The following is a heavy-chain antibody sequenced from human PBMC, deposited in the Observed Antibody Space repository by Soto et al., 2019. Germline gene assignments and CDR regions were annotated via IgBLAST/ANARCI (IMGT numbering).Heavy chain of an antibody. D-gene: IGHD2-15*01. CDR1: GVSVSSPSFY. J-gene: IGHJ4*02. V-gene: IGHV4-39*01. CDR2: LYYIGSA. CDR3: TRQTTGGYHRQEFDH. Sequence: SETLSLTCSVSGVSVSSPSFYWAWVRQSPGKGLEWIGSLYYIGSAYYSPSLKSRITISADSSRNQFSLKLASVTAADTGLYFCTRQTTGGYHRQEFDHCGQGALVTVS.